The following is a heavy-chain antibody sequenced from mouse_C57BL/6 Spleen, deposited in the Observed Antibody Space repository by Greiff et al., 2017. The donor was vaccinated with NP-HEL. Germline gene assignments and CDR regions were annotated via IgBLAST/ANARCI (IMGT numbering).Heavy chain of an antibody. CDR1: GFSLPSYA. CDR2: IWPGGGT. D-gene: IGHD2-1*01. Sequence: VKVVESGPGLVAPSPSLSITCTVSGFSLPSYAISWVRQPPGKGLEWLGVIWPGGGTNYNSALKSRLSISKDNSKSQVFLKMNSRQTEDTARYYCARNCNGDYFDYWGQGTTLTVSS. J-gene: IGHJ2*01. CDR3: ARNCNGDYFDY. V-gene: IGHV2-9-1*01.